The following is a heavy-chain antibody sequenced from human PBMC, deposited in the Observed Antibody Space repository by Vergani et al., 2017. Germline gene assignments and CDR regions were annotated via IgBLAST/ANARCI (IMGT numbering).Heavy chain of an antibody. Sequence: QVQLVQSGAEVKRPGASVKVSCKASGYTFTNYYIHWVRQAPGQGFEWLAIINPSGGSTSYSEKFQDRVTLTRNTSTSTVYMELSSLRSEDTAIYYCATVRAAGGGLEASSSYFDYWGQGTLVTVSS. V-gene: IGHV1-46*01. CDR1: GYTFTNYY. D-gene: IGHD6-13*01. J-gene: IGHJ4*02. CDR3: ATVRAAGGGLEASSSYFDY. CDR2: INPSGGST.